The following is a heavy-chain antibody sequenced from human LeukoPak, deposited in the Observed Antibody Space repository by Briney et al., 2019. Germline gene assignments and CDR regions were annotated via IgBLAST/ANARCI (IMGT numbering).Heavy chain of an antibody. J-gene: IGHJ3*02. V-gene: IGHV4-59*01. Sequence: PSETLSLTCTVSGGSIINYYWNWIRQPPGKGREWIGYIHDSGTTKYNPSLKSRVTISVDTSNNQFSLWLTSVTAADTAVYYCARAPPYDTSTGDAFDMWGQGTVATVSS. CDR2: IHDSGTT. CDR3: ARAPPYDTSTGDAFDM. D-gene: IGHD3-9*01. CDR1: GGSIINYY.